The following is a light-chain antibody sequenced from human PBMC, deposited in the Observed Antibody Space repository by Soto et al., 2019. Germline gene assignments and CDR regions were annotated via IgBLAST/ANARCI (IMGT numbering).Light chain of an antibody. J-gene: IGKJ3*01. V-gene: IGKV1-39*01. CDR1: QPISIY. Sequence: DIQMTQSPSSLSASVGDRVTMTCRASQPISIYLNWYQQKPGRAPKILISAASRLRSGVPSRFSADGSGTDFTLTISSLQPEDFATYYCLQSSSTPPFTFGPGTKVDLK. CDR3: LQSSSTPPFT. CDR2: AAS.